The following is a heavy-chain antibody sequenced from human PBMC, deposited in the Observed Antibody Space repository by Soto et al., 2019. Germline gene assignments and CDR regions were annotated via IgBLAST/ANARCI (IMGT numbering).Heavy chain of an antibody. Sequence: QVQLQESGPGLVKPSGTLSLTCAVSGGSISSSNWWSWVRQPPGKGLEWIGEIYHSGSTNYNPSPKSRVTISVEKSKNQFSLKLSSVTAADTAVYYCARDQLWFGDFNTWGMDVWGQGTTVTVSS. J-gene: IGHJ6*02. CDR3: ARDQLWFGDFNTWGMDV. CDR2: IYHSGST. D-gene: IGHD3-10*01. V-gene: IGHV4-4*02. CDR1: GGSISSSNW.